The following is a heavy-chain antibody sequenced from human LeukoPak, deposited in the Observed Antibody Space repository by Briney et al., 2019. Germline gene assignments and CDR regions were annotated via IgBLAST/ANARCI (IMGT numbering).Heavy chain of an antibody. D-gene: IGHD6-13*01. CDR3: ARVTGGSSWPQPNWYFDL. CDR1: GYTFTSYG. Sequence: GASVKVSCKASGYTFTSYGISWVRQAPGQGLEWMGWISAYNGNTNYAQKLQGRVTITADESTSTAYMELSSLRSEDTAVYYCARVTGGSSWPQPNWYFDLWGRGTLVTVSS. J-gene: IGHJ2*01. CDR2: ISAYNGNT. V-gene: IGHV1-18*01.